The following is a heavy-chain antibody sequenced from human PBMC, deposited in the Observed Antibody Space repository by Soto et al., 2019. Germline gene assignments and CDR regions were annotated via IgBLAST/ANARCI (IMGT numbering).Heavy chain of an antibody. D-gene: IGHD3-10*01. Sequence: VKVSCKASGYTFTSYDINWVRQATGQGLEWMGWMNPNSGNTGYAQKFQGRVTMTRNTSISTAYMELSSLRSEDTAVYYCARGLPDYYGSGYYFDYWGQGTLVTVSS. CDR1: GYTFTSYD. V-gene: IGHV1-8*01. CDR3: ARGLPDYYGSGYYFDY. J-gene: IGHJ4*02. CDR2: MNPNSGNT.